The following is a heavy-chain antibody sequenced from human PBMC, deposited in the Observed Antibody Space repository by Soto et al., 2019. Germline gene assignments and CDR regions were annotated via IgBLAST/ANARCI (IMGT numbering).Heavy chain of an antibody. D-gene: IGHD6-19*01. CDR3: ARGSAGSSGWRILLFDY. CDR2: ISVYNVNT. CDR1: GYTFTSYG. J-gene: IGHJ4*02. V-gene: IGHV1-18*01. Sequence: ASVKVSCKASGYTFTSYGISWVRQAPGQGLEWMGWISVYNVNTNYAQKLQGRVTMTTDTSTSTAYMELRSLRSDDTSVYYCARGSAGSSGWRILLFDYWGQGTLVTVSS.